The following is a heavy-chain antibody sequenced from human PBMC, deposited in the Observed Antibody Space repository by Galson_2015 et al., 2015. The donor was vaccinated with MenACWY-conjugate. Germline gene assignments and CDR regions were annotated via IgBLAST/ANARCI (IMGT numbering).Heavy chain of an antibody. D-gene: IGHD3-22*01. CDR1: GFTFSSYE. CDR2: ISSSGNTI. V-gene: IGHV3-48*03. Sequence: LRLSCAASGFTFSSYEMNWVRQAPGKGLEWVSYISSSGNTIYYADSVKGRFTISRDNAKNSLYLRMNSLRAEDTAVYYCARGVYDSSGYYFPWGQGTLVTVSS. CDR3: ARGVYDSSGYYFP. J-gene: IGHJ1*01.